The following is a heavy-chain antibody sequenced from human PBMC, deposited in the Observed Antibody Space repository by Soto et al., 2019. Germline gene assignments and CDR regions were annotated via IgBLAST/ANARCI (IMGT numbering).Heavy chain of an antibody. D-gene: IGHD6-19*01. CDR2: IYYSGSI. Sequence: SETLSLTCSDSGGSISSSSYSWGWIRQPPGKGLEWIGSIYYSGSIDYNPSLKSRVTISVDTSKNQFSPKLSSVTAAETAVYYCARQSSGWYNWFDPWGQGTLVTVS. CDR3: ARQSSGWYNWFDP. V-gene: IGHV4-39*01. J-gene: IGHJ5*02. CDR1: GGSISSSSYS.